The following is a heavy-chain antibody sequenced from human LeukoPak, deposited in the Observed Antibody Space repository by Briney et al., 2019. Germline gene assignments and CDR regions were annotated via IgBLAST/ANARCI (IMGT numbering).Heavy chain of an antibody. J-gene: IGHJ4*02. V-gene: IGHV3-9*01. CDR2: ISWNSGSI. Sequence: GGSLRLSCAASGFTFDDYAMHWVRQAPGKGLEWVSGISWNSGSIGYADSVKSRFTISRDNAKNSLYLQMNSLRAEDTALYYCAKDRYGSGRGYFDYWGQGTLVTVSS. CDR3: AKDRYGSGRGYFDY. CDR1: GFTFDDYA. D-gene: IGHD3-10*01.